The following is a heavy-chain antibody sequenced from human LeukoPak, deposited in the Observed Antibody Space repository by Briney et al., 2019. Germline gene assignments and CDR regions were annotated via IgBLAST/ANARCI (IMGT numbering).Heavy chain of an antibody. J-gene: IGHJ6*02. Sequence: PGGSLRLSCAASGFTFDDYAMHWVRQAPGKGLEWVSGISWNSGSIGYADSVKGRFTISRDNAKNSLYLQMNSLRAEDTALYYCAKEGGLWFGEWREYYYYYGMDVWGQGTTVTVSS. CDR1: GFTFDDYA. D-gene: IGHD3-10*01. V-gene: IGHV3-9*01. CDR2: ISWNSGSI. CDR3: AKEGGLWFGEWREYYYYYGMDV.